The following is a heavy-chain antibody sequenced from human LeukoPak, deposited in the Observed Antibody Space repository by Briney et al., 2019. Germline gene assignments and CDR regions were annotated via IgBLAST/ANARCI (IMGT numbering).Heavy chain of an antibody. D-gene: IGHD3-22*01. CDR2: ISYDGSNK. V-gene: IGHV3-30*04. CDR3: ARDLYRIVVVPHYFDY. J-gene: IGHJ4*02. Sequence: PGRSLRLSCAASGFTFSSYAMHWVRQAPGKGLEWVAVISYDGSNKYYADSVKGRFTISRDNSKNTLYLQVNSLRAEDTAVYYCARDLYRIVVVPHYFDYWGQGTLVTVSS. CDR1: GFTFSSYA.